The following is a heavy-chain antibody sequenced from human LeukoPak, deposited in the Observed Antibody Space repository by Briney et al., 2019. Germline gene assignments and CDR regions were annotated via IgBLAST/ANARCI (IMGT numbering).Heavy chain of an antibody. J-gene: IGHJ4*02. V-gene: IGHV4-31*03. CDR1: GGSISSGGYY. CDR2: IYDSGST. D-gene: IGHD3-10*01. Sequence: SETLSLTCTVSGGSISSGGYYWSWIRQHPGKGLEWVGYIYDSGSTYYNPSLESRVTISVDTSKNQFSLKLSSVTAADTAVYYCAREYEYYYGSGRASYMDYWGQGTLVTVSS. CDR3: AREYEYYYGSGRASYMDY.